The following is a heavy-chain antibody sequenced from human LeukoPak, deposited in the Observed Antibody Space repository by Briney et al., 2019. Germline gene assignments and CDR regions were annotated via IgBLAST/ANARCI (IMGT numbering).Heavy chain of an antibody. J-gene: IGHJ4*02. V-gene: IGHV3-74*01. CDR2: INTDGSST. CDR3: ARRKYGDYALDY. D-gene: IGHD4-17*01. Sequence: GGSLRLSCAASGFTFSSYWMHWVRQAPGKGLVWVSRINTDGSSTSYADSVKGRFTISRDNAKNTLYLQMNSLRAEDTAVYYCARRKYGDYALDYWGQGTLVTVSS. CDR1: GFTFSSYW.